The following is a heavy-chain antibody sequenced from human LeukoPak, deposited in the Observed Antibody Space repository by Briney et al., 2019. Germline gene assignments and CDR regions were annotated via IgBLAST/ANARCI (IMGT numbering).Heavy chain of an antibody. CDR2: INPSGGST. D-gene: IGHD5-18*01. V-gene: IGHV1-46*01. CDR1: GYTFTSYY. CDR3: ATIGYSYGYGFDY. J-gene: IGHJ4*02. Sequence: ASVKVSCKASGYTFTSYYIHWVRQAPGQGLECMGIINPSGGSTSYAQKFQGRVTMTRDTSTNTVYMELSSLRSEDTAVYYCATIGYSYGYGFDYWGQGTLVTVSS.